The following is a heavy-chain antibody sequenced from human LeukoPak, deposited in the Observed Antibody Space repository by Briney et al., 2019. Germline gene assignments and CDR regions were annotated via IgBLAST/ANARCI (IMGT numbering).Heavy chain of an antibody. CDR3: AGESIVGINWFDP. J-gene: IGHJ5*02. CDR2: ISSSSSYI. Sequence: PGGSLRLSCAASGFTFSSYSMNWVRQAPGKGLEWVSSISSSSSYIYYADSVKGRFTISRDNAKNSLYLQMNSLRAEDTAVYYCAGESIVGINWFDPWGQGTLVTVSS. V-gene: IGHV3-21*01. D-gene: IGHD2-15*01. CDR1: GFTFSSYS.